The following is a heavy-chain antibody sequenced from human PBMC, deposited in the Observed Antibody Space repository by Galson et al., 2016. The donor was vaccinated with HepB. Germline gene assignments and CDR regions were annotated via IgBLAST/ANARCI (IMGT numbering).Heavy chain of an antibody. CDR3: ARDRYLAGGRSPFDP. CDR2: IIPIFRTA. V-gene: IGHV1-69*06. CDR1: GGTFSSYA. J-gene: IGHJ5*02. Sequence: SVKVSCKASGGTFSSYAISWVRQAPGQGLEWMGGIIPIFRTAKYAQKFHGRVTITADKFTSTAYMELSSLKSEDTAVYYCARDRYLAGGRSPFDPWSQGTLVTVSS. D-gene: IGHD3-16*02.